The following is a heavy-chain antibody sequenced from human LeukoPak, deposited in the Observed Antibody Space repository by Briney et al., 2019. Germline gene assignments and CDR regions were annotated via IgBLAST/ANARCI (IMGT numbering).Heavy chain of an antibody. Sequence: PGGSLRLSCAASGFSFSSYEMNWVRQAPGKGLEWVSYISSSGSTINYADSVKGRFTISRDNAKNSLYLQMNSLRAEDTAVYYCARDRVGASPHYWGQGTLVTVSS. CDR1: GFSFSSYE. D-gene: IGHD1-26*01. V-gene: IGHV3-48*03. J-gene: IGHJ4*02. CDR2: ISSSGSTI. CDR3: ARDRVGASPHY.